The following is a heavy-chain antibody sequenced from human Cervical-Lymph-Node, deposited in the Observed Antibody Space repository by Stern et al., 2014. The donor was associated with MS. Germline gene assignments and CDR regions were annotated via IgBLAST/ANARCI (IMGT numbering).Heavy chain of an antibody. V-gene: IGHV4-59*01. CDR3: ARSVSMDV. Sequence: QVQLQESGPGLVKPSETLSLTCTVSGGSIRSYYWNWIRQPPGKGLEWIGYIYYSGSTNYNPSLKSRVTISVDTSKNQFSLKLSSVTAADTAVYYCARSVSMDVWGQGTTVTVSS. CDR1: GGSIRSYY. J-gene: IGHJ6*02. CDR2: IYYSGST.